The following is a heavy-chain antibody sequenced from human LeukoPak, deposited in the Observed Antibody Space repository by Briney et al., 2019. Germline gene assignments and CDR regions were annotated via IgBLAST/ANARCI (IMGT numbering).Heavy chain of an antibody. V-gene: IGHV3-72*01. CDR2: TRNKANSYTT. Sequence: PGGSLRLSCAASGFTFSDHYMDWVRQAPGKGLEWVGRTRNKANSYTTEYAASVKGRFTISRDDSKNSLYLQMNSLKTEDTAVYYCASPPIYDFWGGYYLHWGQGTLVTVSS. CDR1: GFTFSDHY. J-gene: IGHJ4*02. CDR3: ASPPIYDFWGGYYLH. D-gene: IGHD3-3*01.